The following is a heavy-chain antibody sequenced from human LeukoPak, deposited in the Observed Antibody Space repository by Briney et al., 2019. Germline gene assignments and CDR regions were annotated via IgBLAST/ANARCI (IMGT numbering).Heavy chain of an antibody. CDR3: ARVTRGSGSYLDY. CDR1: GYTFTGYY. CDR2: INPNSGGT. V-gene: IGHV1-2*02. J-gene: IGHJ4*02. D-gene: IGHD3-10*01. Sequence: ASVKVSCKASGYTFTGYYMHWVRQAPGQGLEWMGWINPNSGGTNYAQKFQGRVTMTRDTSTSTAYMELRSLRSDDTAVYYCARVTRGSGSYLDYWGQGTLVTVSS.